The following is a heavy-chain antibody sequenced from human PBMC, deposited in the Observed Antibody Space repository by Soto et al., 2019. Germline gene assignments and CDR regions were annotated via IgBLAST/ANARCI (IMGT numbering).Heavy chain of an antibody. V-gene: IGHV1-3*01. Sequence: GASXKVSCKASGYTFTSYAMHWVRQAPGQRLEWMGWINAGNGNTKYSQKFQGRVTITRDTSASTAYMELSSLRSEDTAVYYCARAPLLYYDFWSGRDYFDYWGQGTLVTVSS. CDR1: GYTFTSYA. CDR3: ARAPLLYYDFWSGRDYFDY. CDR2: INAGNGNT. J-gene: IGHJ4*02. D-gene: IGHD3-3*01.